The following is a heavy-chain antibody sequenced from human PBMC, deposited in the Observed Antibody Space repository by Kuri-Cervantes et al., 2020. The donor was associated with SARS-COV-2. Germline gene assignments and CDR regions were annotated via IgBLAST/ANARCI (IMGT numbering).Heavy chain of an antibody. CDR3: ARKYSNYPLDYYYYGMDV. J-gene: IGHJ6*02. CDR2: INTNTGNP. Sequence: ASVKVSCKASGYTFTSYAMNWVRQAPGQGLEWMGWINTNTGNPTYAQGFTGRFVFSLDTSVSTAYLQISSLKAEDTAVYYCARKYSNYPLDYYYYGMDVWGQGTTVTVSS. CDR1: GYTFTSYA. V-gene: IGHV7-4-1*02. D-gene: IGHD4-11*01.